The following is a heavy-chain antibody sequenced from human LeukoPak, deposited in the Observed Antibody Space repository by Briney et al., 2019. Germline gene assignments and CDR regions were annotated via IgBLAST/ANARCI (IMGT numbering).Heavy chain of an antibody. CDR2: ISSSRRTI. D-gene: IGHD6-19*01. Sequence: GGSLRLSCAASGFTFSSYSMNWVRQAPGKGLVWVSYISSSRRTIYYADSVKGRFTISRDNAENSLYQEMNSLRDEDTAVYYCARAIAVAGGSYYHGMDVWGQGTTVTVSS. CDR1: GFTFSSYS. V-gene: IGHV3-48*02. CDR3: ARAIAVAGGSYYHGMDV. J-gene: IGHJ6*02.